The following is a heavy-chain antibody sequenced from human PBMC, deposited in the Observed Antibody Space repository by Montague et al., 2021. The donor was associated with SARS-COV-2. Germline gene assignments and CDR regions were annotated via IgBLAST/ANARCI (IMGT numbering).Heavy chain of an antibody. CDR1: GFTFSSYC. D-gene: IGHD3-9*01. CDR2: ISSSSSNI. V-gene: IGHV3-21*01. Sequence: SLRLSCAASGFTFSSYCMHWVRQAPGKGLEWVSSISSSSSNIYYADSVKGRFTISRDNAKNSLYLQMNSPRAEDTAVYYCAREPYYGILTGYYKDWGQGTLVTVSS. J-gene: IGHJ4*02. CDR3: AREPYYGILTGYYKD.